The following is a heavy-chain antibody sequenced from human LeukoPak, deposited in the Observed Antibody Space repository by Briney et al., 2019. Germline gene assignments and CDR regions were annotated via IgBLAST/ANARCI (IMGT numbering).Heavy chain of an antibody. V-gene: IGHV6-1*01. CDR1: GDSVSSNSAA. J-gene: IGHJ4*02. Sequence: SQTLSLTCAISGDSVSSNSAAWDWIRQSPSRGLEWLGRTYYRSKWSNEYAVSVRSRITINPDTSKNQFSLQLNSVTPADAAVYYCVRSRGGDFDHWGQGTLVTVSS. CDR3: VRSRGGDFDH. D-gene: IGHD3-16*01. CDR2: TYYRSKWSN.